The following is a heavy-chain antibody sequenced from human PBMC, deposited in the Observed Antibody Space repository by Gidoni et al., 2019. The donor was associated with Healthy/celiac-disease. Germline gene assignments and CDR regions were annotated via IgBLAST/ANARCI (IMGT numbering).Heavy chain of an antibody. J-gene: IGHJ5*02. Sequence: QVQLQESGPGLVKPSETLSLTCPVSGGSLSSYYWSWIRQPPGKVLAWIGYIYYSGSTNYNPALKSRVTISVDTSKNQFSLKLSSVTAADTAVYYCARGYSSSWYSGWFDPWGQGTLVTVSS. CDR3: ARGYSSSWYSGWFDP. D-gene: IGHD6-13*01. V-gene: IGHV4-59*01. CDR1: GGSLSSYY. CDR2: IYYSGST.